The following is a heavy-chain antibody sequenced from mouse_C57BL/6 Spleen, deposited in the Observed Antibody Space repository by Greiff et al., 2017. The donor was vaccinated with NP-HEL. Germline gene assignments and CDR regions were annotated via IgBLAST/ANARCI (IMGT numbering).Heavy chain of an antibody. CDR3: ANLYDGYYFAY. Sequence: QVQLKQPGAELVMPGASVKLSCKASGYTFTSYWMHWVKQRPGQGLEWIGEIDPSDSYTNYNQKFKGKSTLTVDKSSSTAYMQLSSLTSEDSAVYYCANLYDGYYFAYWGQGTLVTVSA. V-gene: IGHV1-69*01. CDR2: IDPSDSYT. J-gene: IGHJ3*01. D-gene: IGHD2-3*01. CDR1: GYTFTSYW.